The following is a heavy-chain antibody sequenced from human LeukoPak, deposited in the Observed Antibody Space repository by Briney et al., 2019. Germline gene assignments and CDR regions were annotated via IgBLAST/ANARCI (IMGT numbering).Heavy chain of an antibody. CDR3: ARDSRSRYCSGVGTY. V-gene: IGHV1-2*06. CDR2: INPNSGGT. D-gene: IGHD2-15*01. Sequence: ASVKVSCKASGYTFTGYYMHWVRQAPGQGLEWMGRINPNSGGTNYAQKFQGRVTMTRDTSISTAYMELSRLRSDDRAVYYCARDSRSRYCSGVGTYWGQGTLVTVSS. J-gene: IGHJ4*02. CDR1: GYTFTGYY.